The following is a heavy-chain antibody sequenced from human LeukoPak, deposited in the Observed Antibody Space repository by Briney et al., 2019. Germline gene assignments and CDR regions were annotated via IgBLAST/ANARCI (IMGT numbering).Heavy chain of an antibody. Sequence: ASVKVSCKASGYTFTSYGISWARQAPGQGLEWMGWISAYNGNTNYAQKLQGRVTMTTDTSTSTAYMELRSLRSDDTAVYYCARVDSSSSHRDFDYWGQGTLVTVSS. D-gene: IGHD6-13*01. CDR1: GYTFTSYG. CDR3: ARVDSSSSHRDFDY. CDR2: ISAYNGNT. V-gene: IGHV1-18*01. J-gene: IGHJ4*02.